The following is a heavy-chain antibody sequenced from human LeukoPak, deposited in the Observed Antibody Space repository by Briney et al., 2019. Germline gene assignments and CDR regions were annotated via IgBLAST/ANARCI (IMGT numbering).Heavy chain of an antibody. D-gene: IGHD1-20*01. CDR3: ATDVQLTGKFDY. J-gene: IGHJ4*02. V-gene: IGHV1-24*01. CDR2: FDPEDGET. CDR1: GYTLTELS. Sequence: ASVKVSCKVSGYTLTELSMHWVRQAPGKGLEWMGGFDPEDGETIYAQKFQGRVTMTEDTSTDTAYMELSSLRSEDTAVYYCATDVQLTGKFDYWGQGTLVTVSS.